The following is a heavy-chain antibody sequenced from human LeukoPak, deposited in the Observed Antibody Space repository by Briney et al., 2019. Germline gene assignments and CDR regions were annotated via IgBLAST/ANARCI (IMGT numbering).Heavy chain of an antibody. Sequence: GGSLRLSCAASGFTFSSYAMSWVRQAPGKGLEWVSAISSSGGSTYYADSVKGRFTISRDNSKNTLYLQMNSLRAEDTAVYYCAASLPNIVVVPATKGPFGYWGQGALVTVSS. J-gene: IGHJ4*02. CDR1: GFTFSSYA. CDR3: AASLPNIVVVPATKGPFGY. D-gene: IGHD2-2*01. V-gene: IGHV3-23*01. CDR2: ISSSGGST.